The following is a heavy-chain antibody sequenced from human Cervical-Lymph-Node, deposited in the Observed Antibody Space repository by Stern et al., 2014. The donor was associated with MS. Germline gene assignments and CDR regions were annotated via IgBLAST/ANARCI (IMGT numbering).Heavy chain of an antibody. CDR1: EFSLTTTGAA. CDR2: IFWDADK. J-gene: IGHJ4*02. Sequence: QITLKESGPTLVKPTQTLTLTCTFSEFSLTTTGAAVGWLRQSPGKALEWLALIFWDADKRYSPSLMNRLTITKDTSRNHVVLRMTNMDPVDTATYYCAHRRSGTMGHFDHWGQGAPVTVSS. D-gene: IGHD1-1*01. CDR3: AHRRSGTMGHFDH. V-gene: IGHV2-5*02.